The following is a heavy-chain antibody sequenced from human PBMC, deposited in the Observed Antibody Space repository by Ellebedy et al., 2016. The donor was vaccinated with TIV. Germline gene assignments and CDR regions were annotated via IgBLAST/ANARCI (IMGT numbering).Heavy chain of an antibody. D-gene: IGHD2-2*01. V-gene: IGHV3-11*06. CDR2: ISSGGSFT. Sequence: GESLKISCAASGFTFSDYYMGWIRQAPGKGLEWVSYISSGGSFTDYAGSVKGRFTVSRDNAKKSLFLQLNNLRAEDTAVYYCARGCSSTTCYSGNFYGMGVWGQGTTVTVSS. CDR1: GFTFSDYY. J-gene: IGHJ6*02. CDR3: ARGCSSTTCYSGNFYGMGV.